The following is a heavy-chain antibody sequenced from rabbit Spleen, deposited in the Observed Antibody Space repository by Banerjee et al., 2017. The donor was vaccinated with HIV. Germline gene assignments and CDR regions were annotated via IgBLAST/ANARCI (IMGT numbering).Heavy chain of an antibody. J-gene: IGHJ4*01. D-gene: IGHD1-1*01. Sequence: VESGGDLVKPGASLTLICTASGFSFSTGYDMSWVRQAPGKGLEWIGFIYTGNGKNYYASWATGRFTISKTSSTTVTLQVTSLTAADTATYFCTRDDGSGHYIDGYFNLWGQGTLVTVS. CDR2: IYTGNGKN. CDR1: GFSFSTGYD. V-gene: IGHV1S40*01. CDR3: TRDDGSGHYIDGYFNL.